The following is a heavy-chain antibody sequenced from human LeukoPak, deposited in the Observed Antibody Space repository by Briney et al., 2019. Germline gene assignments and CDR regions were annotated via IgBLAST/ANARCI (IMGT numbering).Heavy chain of an antibody. D-gene: IGHD2-15*01. CDR1: GFTFSSYA. J-gene: IGHJ4*02. CDR3: ARDSCSGGSCYYYFDY. V-gene: IGHV3-30*04. Sequence: QSGGSLRLSCAASGFTFSSYAMHWVRQAPGKGLEWVAVISYDGSNKYYADSVKGRFTISRDNSKNTLYLQMNSLRAEDTAVYYYARDSCSGGSCYYYFDYWGQGTLVTVSS. CDR2: ISYDGSNK.